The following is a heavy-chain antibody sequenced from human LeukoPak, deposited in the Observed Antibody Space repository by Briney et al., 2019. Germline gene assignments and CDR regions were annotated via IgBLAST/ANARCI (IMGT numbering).Heavy chain of an antibody. CDR3: ARLDRGINAAHFDY. Sequence: SETLSPTCTVSGGSISSSTFYWGWIRQPPGKGLECIGIISYSGSTYYNPSLKSRVTISVDTSKNQFSLKLSSVTAADTAVYYCARLDRGINAAHFDYWGQGTLVTVSS. CDR1: GGSISSSTFY. D-gene: IGHD6-25*01. CDR2: ISYSGST. V-gene: IGHV4-39*01. J-gene: IGHJ4*02.